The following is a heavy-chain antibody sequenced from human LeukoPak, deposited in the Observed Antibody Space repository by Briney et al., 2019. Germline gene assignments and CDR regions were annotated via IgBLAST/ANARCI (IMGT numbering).Heavy chain of an antibody. CDR1: GGSVSSGSYF. CDR2: INYSGST. Sequence: SETLSLTCTVSGGSVSSGSYFWTWIRQSPGKGLGWIGYINYSGSTNYNPSLKTRVTISIDTSKNQFSLKLSSVTAADTAVYYCARAAGSYYYGMDVWGQGTTVIVSS. D-gene: IGHD2-15*01. CDR3: ARAAGSYYYGMDV. J-gene: IGHJ6*02. V-gene: IGHV4-61*01.